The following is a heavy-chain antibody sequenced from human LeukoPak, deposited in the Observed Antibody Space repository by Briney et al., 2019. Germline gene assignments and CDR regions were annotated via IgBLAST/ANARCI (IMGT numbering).Heavy chain of an antibody. J-gene: IGHJ4*02. V-gene: IGHV1-18*01. CDR2: ISAYNGNT. CDR1: GYTFTSYG. Sequence: ASVKVSCKASGYTFTSYGISWVRQAPGQGLEWMGWISAYNGNTNYAQKLQGRVTMTTDTSTSTAYMELRSRRSDDTAVYYCARDLWYYDSSGYFGYWGQGTLVTVSS. D-gene: IGHD3-22*01. CDR3: ARDLWYYDSSGYFGY.